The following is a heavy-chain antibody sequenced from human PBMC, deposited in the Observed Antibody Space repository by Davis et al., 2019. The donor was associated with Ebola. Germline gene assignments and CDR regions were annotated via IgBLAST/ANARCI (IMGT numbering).Heavy chain of an antibody. CDR2: IIPIFGTA. CDR1: VGTFSSYA. Sequence: SVKVSCKASVGTFSSYAISWVRQAPGQGLEWMGGIIPIFGTANYAQKFQGRVTITADESTSTAYMELSSLRSEDTAVYYCARDRGIAVAGPVLPLDYWGQGTLVTVSS. D-gene: IGHD6-19*01. J-gene: IGHJ4*02. CDR3: ARDRGIAVAGPVLPLDY. V-gene: IGHV1-69*13.